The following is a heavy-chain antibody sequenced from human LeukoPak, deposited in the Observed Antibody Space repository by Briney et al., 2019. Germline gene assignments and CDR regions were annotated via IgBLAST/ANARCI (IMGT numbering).Heavy chain of an antibody. Sequence: GRSLRLSCAASGFTFSSYGMHWVRQAPGKGLEWVAVISYDGSNKYYADSVKGRFTISRDNSKNTLYLQMNSLRAEDTAVYYCAKDRLVGATTDYYYYMDVWGKGTTVTVSS. CDR1: GFTFSSYG. V-gene: IGHV3-30*18. J-gene: IGHJ6*03. CDR2: ISYDGSNK. D-gene: IGHD1-26*01. CDR3: AKDRLVGATTDYYYYMDV.